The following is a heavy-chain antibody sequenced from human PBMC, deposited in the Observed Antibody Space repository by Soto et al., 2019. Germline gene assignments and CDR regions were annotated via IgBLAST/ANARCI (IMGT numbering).Heavy chain of an antibody. D-gene: IGHD2-8*01. CDR2: ISGSGGST. Sequence: VGSLRLSCASSVCTFSSYAMSCVRHSPGKWLEWVSAISGSGGSTYYADSVKGRFTISRDNSKNTLYLQMNSLRAEDTAVYYCAKGGIVLMVYSGSGHYSGMDVLGQGTTVSVSS. CDR3: AKGGIVLMVYSGSGHYSGMDV. J-gene: IGHJ6*01. V-gene: IGHV3-23*01. CDR1: VCTFSSYA.